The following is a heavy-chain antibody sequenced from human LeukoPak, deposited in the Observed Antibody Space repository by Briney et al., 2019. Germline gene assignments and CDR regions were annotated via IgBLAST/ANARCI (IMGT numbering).Heavy chain of an antibody. D-gene: IGHD2-2*02. Sequence: PGGSLRLSCTASGFTFTNSFMHWVRHAPGKGPVWVSRISADGGSAFYADSVKGRFTISRDNAKNTLYLQMNSLRAEDTALYYCVRLYGYWGQGTLVTVSS. CDR2: ISADGGSA. V-gene: IGHV3-74*01. J-gene: IGHJ4*02. CDR1: GFTFTNSF. CDR3: VRLYGY.